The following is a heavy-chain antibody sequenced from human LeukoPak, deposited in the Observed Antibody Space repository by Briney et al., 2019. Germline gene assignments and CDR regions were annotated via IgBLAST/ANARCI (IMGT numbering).Heavy chain of an antibody. CDR3: ARDKNGPET. V-gene: IGHV3-53*01. Sequence: GGSLRLSCAASGFTFSSYWMSWVRQAPGKGLEWVSVLYSDGGTFYADSVKGRSTISRDSSKNTLSLQMNSLRAEDTAVYYCARDKNGPETWGQGTLVTVSS. CDR2: LYSDGGT. J-gene: IGHJ4*02. CDR1: GFTFSSYW. D-gene: IGHD1-14*01.